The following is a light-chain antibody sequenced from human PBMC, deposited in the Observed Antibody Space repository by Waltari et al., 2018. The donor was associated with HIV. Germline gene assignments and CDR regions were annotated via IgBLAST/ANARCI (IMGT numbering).Light chain of an antibody. CDR1: QSVGSN. CDR2: GAS. Sequence: EIVMTQSPATLSVSPGERATLSCRASQSVGSNLAWYQQKPGQAPRLLIYGASTRATGFPARFSGSGSGTEFTLTISSLQSEDFAVDYCQQYNNWPLTFGGGTKVEIK. CDR3: QQYNNWPLT. V-gene: IGKV3-15*01. J-gene: IGKJ4*01.